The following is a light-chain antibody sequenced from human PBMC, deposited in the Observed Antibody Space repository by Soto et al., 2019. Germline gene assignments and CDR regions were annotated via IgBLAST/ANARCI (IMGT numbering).Light chain of an antibody. V-gene: IGKV3-20*01. CDR2: TAS. J-gene: IGKJ2*01. Sequence: EIVLTQSPGTLSLSPGERATLSCRTSQSITNNYLAWYQQEPGQPPRLLIYTASNRATGTPDRFSGSGSGTDFTLTISRVEPEDFAVYYCQQHGSSLPRYTFGQGTKLDIK. CDR1: QSITNNY. CDR3: QQHGSSLPRYT.